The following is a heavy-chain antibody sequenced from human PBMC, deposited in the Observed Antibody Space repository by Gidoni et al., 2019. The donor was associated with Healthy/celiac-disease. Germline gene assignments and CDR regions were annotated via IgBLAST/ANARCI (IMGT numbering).Heavy chain of an antibody. CDR1: GSAFSRNS. CDR2: SSSSNSYI. D-gene: IGHD2-2*02. J-gene: IGHJ4*02. Sequence: VQLVETGGGLVKPGGYFRLSCAASGSAFSRNSMNWVREAPGKGLECVSYSSSSNSYIYFKDSVKSRLTISRDNAKNSLYLQMNSLRAEDTAVYYWARDYTLGVDYWGQGTLVTVSS. V-gene: IGHV3-21*01. CDR3: ARDYTLGVDY.